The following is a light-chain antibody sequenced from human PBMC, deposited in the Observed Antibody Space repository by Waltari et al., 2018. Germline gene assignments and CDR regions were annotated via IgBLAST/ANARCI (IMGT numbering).Light chain of an antibody. CDR3: GTWDDGLSAWV. CDR1: RSNIGNNF. J-gene: IGLJ3*02. CDR2: DNN. V-gene: IGLV1-51*01. Sequence: QSVLTQPPSVSAAPGQRVTIACSGSRSNIGNNFCSWYQQIPGTAPKPPIYDNNKRPSGIPDRFSGSKSGTSAALGINGLQTGDEADYYCGTWDDGLSAWVFGGGTKVTVL.